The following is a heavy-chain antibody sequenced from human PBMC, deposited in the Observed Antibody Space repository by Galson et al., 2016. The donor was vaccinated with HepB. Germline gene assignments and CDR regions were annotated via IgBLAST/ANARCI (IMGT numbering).Heavy chain of an antibody. CDR3: AKDLVVRGGGYYFDY. V-gene: IGHV3-23*01. CDR2: ITGSGGST. Sequence: SLRLSCAASGFTFSSYALSWVRPAPGKGLEWVSVITGSGGSTYYADSVKGRFTISRDNSKNTLYLQMNSLRAEDTAVYYCAKDLVVRGGGYYFDYWGQGTLVTVSS. CDR1: GFTFSSYA. D-gene: IGHD3-16*01. J-gene: IGHJ4*02.